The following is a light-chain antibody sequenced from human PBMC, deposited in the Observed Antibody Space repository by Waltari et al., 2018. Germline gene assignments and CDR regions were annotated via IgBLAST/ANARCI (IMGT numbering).Light chain of an antibody. J-gene: IGKJ5*01. V-gene: IGKV1-33*01. CDR1: QDISNY. CDR3: QQYDNLLSIT. CDR2: DAS. Sequence: DIQMTQSPSSLSASVGDRVTITCQASQDISNYLNWYQQKPGKAPKLLIYDASNLETGVPSRFSGSGSGTDFTFTISSLQPEDIATYYCQQYDNLLSITFGQGKRLEIK.